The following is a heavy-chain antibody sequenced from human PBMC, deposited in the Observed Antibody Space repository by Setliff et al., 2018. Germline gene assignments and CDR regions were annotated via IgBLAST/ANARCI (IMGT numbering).Heavy chain of an antibody. J-gene: IGHJ4*02. D-gene: IGHD3-16*01. CDR2: FYITGST. CDR3: ATEASRIGEAFYSDS. V-gene: IGHV4-61*02. CDR1: GAPVTSGAYY. Sequence: SETLSLTCTVSGAPVTSGAYYWDWVRQPAGKRLEWIGRFYITGSTSYNPSLEGRVSISVDASTNQFFLNLTSVSAADTAIYYCATEASRIGEAFYSDSWGRGALVTVSS.